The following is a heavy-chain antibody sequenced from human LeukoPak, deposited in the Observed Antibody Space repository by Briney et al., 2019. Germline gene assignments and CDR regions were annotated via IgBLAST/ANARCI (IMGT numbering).Heavy chain of an antibody. CDR1: GYTFTGDQ. V-gene: IGHV1-2*02. CDR3: ARKSAGFLTA. J-gene: IGHJ5*02. CDR2: INPSSGDT. D-gene: IGHD2/OR15-2a*01. Sequence: ASVKVSCKASGYTFTGDQIYWLRQAPGRGLEWVGWINPSSGDTLYEEKFQGRVTMTRDKSISSAYMELSSLRSDDTAVYYCARKSAGFLTAWGQGTLVTVSS.